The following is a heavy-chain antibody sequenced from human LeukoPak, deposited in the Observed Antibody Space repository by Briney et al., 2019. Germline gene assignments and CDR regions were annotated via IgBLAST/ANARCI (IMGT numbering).Heavy chain of an antibody. J-gene: IGHJ4*02. D-gene: IGHD3-9*01. CDR2: IYHSGST. Sequence: SETLSLTCAVSGGSISSSNWWSWVRQPPGKGLEWIGEIYHSGSTNYNPSLKSRVTISVDKSKNQFSLKLSSVTAADTAVYYCARAEGYDILTGWYYWGQGTLVTVSS. CDR1: GGSISSSNW. V-gene: IGHV4-4*02. CDR3: ARAEGYDILTGWYY.